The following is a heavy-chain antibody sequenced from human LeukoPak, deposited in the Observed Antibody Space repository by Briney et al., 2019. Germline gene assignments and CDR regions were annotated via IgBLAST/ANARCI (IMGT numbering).Heavy chain of an antibody. D-gene: IGHD2-21*01. CDR2: ISTSGDTI. CDR1: GFTFSSYE. J-gene: IGHJ4*02. V-gene: IGHV3-48*03. Sequence: GGSLRLSCSASGFTFSSYEMNWVRQAPGRGLEWVSYISTSGDTIYYADSVKGRFTISRDNAKNSVYLQMDSLRADDTAVYYCARDVVEGPYYFDYWGQGTLVTVSS. CDR3: ARDVVEGPYYFDY.